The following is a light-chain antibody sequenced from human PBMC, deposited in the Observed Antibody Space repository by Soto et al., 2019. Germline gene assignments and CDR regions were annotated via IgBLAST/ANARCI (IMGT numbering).Light chain of an antibody. CDR1: QSVSRD. CDR3: HQSSNWPRT. Sequence: EIVLTQSPATLSLSPGERATLSCRASQSVSRDLAWYQQKPGQAPRLLIYDVYNKATVIPSRFSGSGSGTEFTLTISSLEPEDSAVYYCHQSSNWPRTFGQGTKVEIK. V-gene: IGKV3-11*01. CDR2: DVY. J-gene: IGKJ1*01.